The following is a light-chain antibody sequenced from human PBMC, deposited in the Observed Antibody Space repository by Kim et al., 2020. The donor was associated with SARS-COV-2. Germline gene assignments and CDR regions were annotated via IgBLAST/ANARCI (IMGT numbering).Light chain of an antibody. CDR1: NSNIGTET. CDR2: SDN. J-gene: IGLJ2*01. Sequence: GQRVIISWSGSNSNIGTETVDWYQQLPGTAPKLLIHSDNKRPSGVHDRFSGSKSGTSASLAISGLQSEDEADYYCATWDGSLNGPVFGGGTKVTVL. CDR3: ATWDGSLNGPV. V-gene: IGLV1-44*01.